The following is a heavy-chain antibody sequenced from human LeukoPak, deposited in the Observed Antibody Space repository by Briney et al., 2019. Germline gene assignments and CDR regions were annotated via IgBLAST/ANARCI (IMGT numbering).Heavy chain of an antibody. V-gene: IGHV3-7*01. D-gene: IGHD2-15*01. Sequence: PGGSLRLSCAASGFTFSTYWMSWVRQAPGKGLEWVANINQDGSDKYYVDSVKGRFTISRDNAKNSLYLQMNSLRAEDTAVYYCARETPDCSGGSCYPEDYYYGMDVWGQGTTVTVSS. CDR3: ARETPDCSGGSCYPEDYYYGMDV. J-gene: IGHJ6*02. CDR1: GFTFSTYW. CDR2: INQDGSDK.